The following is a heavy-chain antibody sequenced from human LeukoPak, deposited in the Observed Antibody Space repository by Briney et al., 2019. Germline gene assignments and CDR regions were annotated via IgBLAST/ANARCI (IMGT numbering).Heavy chain of an antibody. CDR2: ISWNSGSI. CDR1: GFTFDDYA. J-gene: IGHJ1*01. Sequence: GRSLRLSCAASGFTFDDYAMHWVRQAPGKGLEWVPGISWNSGSIGYADSVKGRFTISRDNAKNSLYLQMNSLRAEDTALYYCAKVDGYCSSTSCYRDAEYFQHWGQGTLVTVSS. V-gene: IGHV3-9*01. CDR3: AKVDGYCSSTSCYRDAEYFQH. D-gene: IGHD2-2*02.